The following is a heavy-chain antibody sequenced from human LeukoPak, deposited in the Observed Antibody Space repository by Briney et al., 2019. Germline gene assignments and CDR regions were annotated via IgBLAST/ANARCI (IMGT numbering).Heavy chain of an antibody. Sequence: PSETLSLTCTVSGGSIGSSSSYWGWIRQPPGKELEWIGSIYYSGITYYNPSLKSRVTISVDTSKNQFSLKLSSVTAADTAVYYCARDGVFGTFDPWGQGTLVTVSS. CDR1: GGSIGSSSSY. V-gene: IGHV4-39*07. J-gene: IGHJ5*02. CDR3: ARDGVFGTFDP. CDR2: IYYSGIT. D-gene: IGHD3-10*01.